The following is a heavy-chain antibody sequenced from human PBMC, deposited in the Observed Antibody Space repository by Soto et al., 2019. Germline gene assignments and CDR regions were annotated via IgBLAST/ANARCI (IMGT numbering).Heavy chain of an antibody. Sequence: ASVKVSCKASGYTFTGYYMHWVRQAPGQGLEWMGWTNPNSVGTNYAQKFQGWVTMTRDTSISTAYMELSRLRSDDTAVYYCARDFDYGDYNWFDPWGQGTLVTVSS. CDR2: TNPNSVGT. V-gene: IGHV1-2*04. CDR3: ARDFDYGDYNWFDP. CDR1: GYTFTGYY. J-gene: IGHJ5*02. D-gene: IGHD4-17*01.